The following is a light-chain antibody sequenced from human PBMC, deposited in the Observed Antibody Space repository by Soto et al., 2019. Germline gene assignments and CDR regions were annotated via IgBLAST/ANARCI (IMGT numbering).Light chain of an antibody. V-gene: IGKV3-20*01. Sequence: VVPEPPGTLSFSPGERATLSGRASQSVTNNQFAWFRQKPGQAPRLLIWGVSNRAPGIPDRVSGSGSGTDFRLTISSLESEDFVVFYCYIDGSPPPAFGQGTKVDIK. CDR1: QSVTNNQ. CDR3: YIDGSPPPA. J-gene: IGKJ1*01. CDR2: GVS.